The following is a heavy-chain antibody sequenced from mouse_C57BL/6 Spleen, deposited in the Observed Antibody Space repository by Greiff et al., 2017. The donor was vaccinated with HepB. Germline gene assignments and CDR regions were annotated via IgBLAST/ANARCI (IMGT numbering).Heavy chain of an antibody. Sequence: VKLMESGAELVRPGASVKLSCKASGYTFTDYYINWVKQRPGQGLEWIARIYPGSGNTYYNEKFKGKATLTAEKSSSTAYMQLSSLTSEDSAVYFCARGEWLLPFAYWGQGTLVTVSA. CDR2: IYPGSGNT. CDR1: GYTFTDYY. D-gene: IGHD2-3*01. CDR3: ARGEWLLPFAY. J-gene: IGHJ3*01. V-gene: IGHV1-76*01.